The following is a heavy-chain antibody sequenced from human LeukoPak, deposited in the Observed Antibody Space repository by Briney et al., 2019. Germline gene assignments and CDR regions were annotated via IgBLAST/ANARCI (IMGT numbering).Heavy chain of an antibody. CDR1: GFTVSTNY. V-gene: IGHV3-66*01. Sequence: GGSLRLSCAASGFTVSTNYMSWVRQAPGKGLEWVSVIYGGVNTVCADSVQGRFTISRDNSENTLYLQMNSLRAEDTAVYYCAKSPKTGFLFDYWGKGTLVTVSS. CDR2: IYGGVNT. J-gene: IGHJ4*02. D-gene: IGHD1-1*01. CDR3: AKSPKTGFLFDY.